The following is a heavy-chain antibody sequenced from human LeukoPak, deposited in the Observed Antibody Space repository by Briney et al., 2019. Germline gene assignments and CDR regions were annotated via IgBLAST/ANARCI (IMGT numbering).Heavy chain of an antibody. D-gene: IGHD3-22*01. J-gene: IGHJ4*02. V-gene: IGHV3-53*01. Sequence: GGSLRLSCGASGFTVSNNYMSWVRQAPGKGLEWVSVIYSGGSTYYADSVKGRFIISRDNAKNTLYLQMNSLRVEDTAVYFCAKRGVVIRVILVGFHKEAYYFDSWGQGALVSVSS. CDR2: IYSGGST. CDR3: AKRGVVIRVILVGFHKEAYYFDS. CDR1: GFTVSNNY.